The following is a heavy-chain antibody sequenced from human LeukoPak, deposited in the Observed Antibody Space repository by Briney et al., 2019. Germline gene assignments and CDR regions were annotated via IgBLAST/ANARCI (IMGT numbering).Heavy chain of an antibody. J-gene: IGHJ3*02. Sequence: SETLSLTCTVSGGSMSSHYWSWIRQPPGKGLEWIGYLSYIGSTNYNPSLKSRVTISVDTSKNQFSLKLSSVTAADAAVYFCARDPTTVTKGLDIWGQGTMVTVSS. CDR1: GGSMSSHY. CDR3: ARDPTTVTKGLDI. D-gene: IGHD4-17*01. CDR2: LSYIGST. V-gene: IGHV4-59*11.